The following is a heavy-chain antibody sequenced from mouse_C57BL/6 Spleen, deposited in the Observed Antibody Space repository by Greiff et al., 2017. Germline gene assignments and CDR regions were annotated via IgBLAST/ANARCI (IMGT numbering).Heavy chain of an antibody. D-gene: IGHD3-2*01. Sequence: EVKLMESGPELVKPGASVKMSCKASGYTFTDYNMHWVKQSHGKSLEWIGYINTNNGGTSYNQKFKGKATLTVNKSSSTAYMELRSLTSEDSAVYYCARETVHFFAYWGQGTLVTVSA. V-gene: IGHV1-22*01. CDR2: INTNNGGT. CDR1: GYTFTDYN. J-gene: IGHJ3*01. CDR3: ARETVHFFAY.